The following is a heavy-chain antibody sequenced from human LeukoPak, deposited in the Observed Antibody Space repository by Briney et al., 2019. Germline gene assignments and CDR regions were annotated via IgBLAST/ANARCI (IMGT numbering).Heavy chain of an antibody. V-gene: IGHV4-39*07. Sequence: SETLSLTCTVSGGSISSSSYYWGWIRQPPGKGLEWIGSIYYSGSTYYNPSLKSRVTISVDTSKNQFSLKLSSVTAADTAVYYCARDGGYGLGMDVWGQGTTVTVSS. CDR1: GGSISSSSYY. D-gene: IGHD3-22*01. CDR3: ARDGGYGLGMDV. CDR2: IYYSGST. J-gene: IGHJ6*02.